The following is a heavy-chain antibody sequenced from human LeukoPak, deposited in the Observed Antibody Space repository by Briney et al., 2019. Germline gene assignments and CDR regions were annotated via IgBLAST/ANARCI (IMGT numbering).Heavy chain of an antibody. CDR1: GGTFSSYA. CDR3: ARDGGYSYGYLDY. D-gene: IGHD5-18*01. CDR2: IIPILGIA. J-gene: IGHJ4*02. Sequence: SVKVSCKASGGTFSSYAISWVRQAPGQGLEWMGRIIPILGIANYAQKFQGRVTITADKSTSTAYMELSGLRSEDTAVYYCARDGGYSYGYLDYWGQGTLVTVSS. V-gene: IGHV1-69*04.